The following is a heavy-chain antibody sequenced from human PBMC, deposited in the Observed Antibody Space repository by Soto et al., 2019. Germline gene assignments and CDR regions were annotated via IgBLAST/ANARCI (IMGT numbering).Heavy chain of an antibody. CDR2: ISSASNYK. D-gene: IGHD6-19*01. CDR1: GFTLSSYA. CDR3: ARDLDATVARRLDY. J-gene: IGHJ4*02. V-gene: IGHV3-21*02. Sequence: EVELVESGGGLVKPGGSLRLTCAASGFTLSSYAMNWVRQAPGKGLEWVSSISSASNYKNYADSMKGRFTISRDNAKNSLYLQMNSLRAEDTAVYYCARDLDATVARRLDYWGQGTLVTVSS.